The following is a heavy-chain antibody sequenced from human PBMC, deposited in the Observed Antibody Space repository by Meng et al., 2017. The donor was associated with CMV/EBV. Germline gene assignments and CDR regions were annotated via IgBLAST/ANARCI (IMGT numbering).Heavy chain of an antibody. J-gene: IGHJ5*02. CDR3: ARDRSIAARRNWFDP. CDR1: GLTFSSYS. V-gene: IGHV3-21*01. CDR2: ISSSSSYI. Sequence: EVQLVGAGGGLVKPGGSLGTSCAAFGLTFSSYSMNWVRQAPGKGLGWVSSISSSSSYIYYADSVKGRFTISRDNAKNSLYLQMNSLRAEDTAVYYCARDRSIAARRNWFDPWGQGTLVTVSS. D-gene: IGHD6-6*01.